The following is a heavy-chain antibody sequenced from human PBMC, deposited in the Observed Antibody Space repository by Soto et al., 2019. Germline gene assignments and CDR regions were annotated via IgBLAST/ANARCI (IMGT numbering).Heavy chain of an antibody. J-gene: IGHJ4*02. Sequence: QITLNESGPTLVRPPHTLTLTCTFSGFSLTSGAGVGWIRPPPGKALERLALIYWDDDKRYSPSLKNRLTITKDTSKNQVVLTMTNVGPVDTATYFCAHIDPEIVTVRGHGGFDYWGQGTLVTVSS. CDR1: GFSLTSGAG. CDR2: IYWDDDK. V-gene: IGHV2-5*02. D-gene: IGHD3-10*02. CDR3: AHIDPEIVTVRGHGGFDY.